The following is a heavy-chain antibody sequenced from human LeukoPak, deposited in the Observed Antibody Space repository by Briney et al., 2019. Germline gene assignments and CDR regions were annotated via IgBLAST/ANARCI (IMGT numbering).Heavy chain of an antibody. D-gene: IGHD6-6*01. V-gene: IGHV3-23*01. J-gene: IGHJ4*02. CDR3: AKDRGSSRRFDY. CDR2: ISGSGGST. Sequence: PGGSPRLSSAAPGFTFSSYAMSRARQAPGKGLERGSAISGSGGSTYYADSVKGRFTISRDNSKNTLYLQMNSLRAEDTAVYYCAKDRGSSRRFDYWGQGTLVTVSS. CDR1: GFTFSSYA.